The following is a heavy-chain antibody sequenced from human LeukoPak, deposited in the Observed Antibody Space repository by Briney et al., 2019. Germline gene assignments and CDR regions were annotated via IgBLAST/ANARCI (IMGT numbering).Heavy chain of an antibody. CDR3: ANIKNDY. CDR1: GFTFSSYP. CDR2: VSDTT. D-gene: IGHD1-14*01. V-gene: IGHV3-23*01. J-gene: IGHJ4*02. Sequence: SGGSLRLSCAASGFTFSSYPMSWVRQTPGKGLEWVSSVSDTTYYAESVKGRFTISRDNSKNTLYLQMSSLRAEDTAVYYCANIKNDYWVQATLVTVSS.